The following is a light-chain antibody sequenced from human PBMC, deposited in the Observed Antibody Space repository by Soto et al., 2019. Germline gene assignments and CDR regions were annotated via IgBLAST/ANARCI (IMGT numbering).Light chain of an antibody. V-gene: IGLV2-14*03. CDR2: DVS. CDR3: SSYTSSISYV. CDR1: SSVVGGYNY. Sequence: QSALTQPASVSGSPGQSITISCTGTSSVVGGYNYVSWYQSHPGEAPKLIIYDVSNRPSGVSDRSSGSKSGNTASLTISGLQAEDEADYYCSSYTSSISYVFGTGTKVTVL. J-gene: IGLJ1*01.